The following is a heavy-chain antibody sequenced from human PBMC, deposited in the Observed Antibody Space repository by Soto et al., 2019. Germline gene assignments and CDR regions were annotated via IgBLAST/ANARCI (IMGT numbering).Heavy chain of an antibody. J-gene: IGHJ4*02. CDR2: ISAYNGNT. CDR3: ARHSPPVDF. V-gene: IGHV1-18*01. CDR1: GYTFSNYG. Sequence: GASLKVSCKASGYTFSNYGISWVRQAPGQGLEWMGWISAYNGNTKYAQKLQGRVTMTTDTSTSTAYMELRSLRSDDTAVYYCARHSPPVDFWGQGTLVTVSS.